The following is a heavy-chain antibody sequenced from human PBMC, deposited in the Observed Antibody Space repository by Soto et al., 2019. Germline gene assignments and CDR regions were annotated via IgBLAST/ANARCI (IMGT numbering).Heavy chain of an antibody. D-gene: IGHD2-2*01. Sequence: SETLSLTCTVSGGSISSGDYYWSWIRHPPGKGLEWIGYIYYSGSTYYNPSLKSRVTISVDTSKNQFSLKLSSVTAADTAVYYCARVVVVPAARDLDWFDPWGQGTLVTVSS. V-gene: IGHV4-30-4*01. CDR2: IYYSGST. J-gene: IGHJ5*02. CDR1: GGSISSGDYY. CDR3: ARVVVVPAARDLDWFDP.